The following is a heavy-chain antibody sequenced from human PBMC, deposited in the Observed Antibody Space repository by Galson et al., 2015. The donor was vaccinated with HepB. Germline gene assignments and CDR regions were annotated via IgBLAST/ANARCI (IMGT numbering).Heavy chain of an antibody. J-gene: IGHJ4*02. CDR1: GYTFTAHW. Sequence: SLRLSCAASGYTFTAHWMTWVRQAPGKGLEWVANIKHDGSETHYADSVKGRFTISRDNSKNTLYLQMNSLRAEDTAIYYCAKARSQWLRPYYFDNWVQGTLVTVSS. D-gene: IGHD6-19*01. CDR3: AKARSQWLRPYYFDN. V-gene: IGHV3-7*03. CDR2: IKHDGSET.